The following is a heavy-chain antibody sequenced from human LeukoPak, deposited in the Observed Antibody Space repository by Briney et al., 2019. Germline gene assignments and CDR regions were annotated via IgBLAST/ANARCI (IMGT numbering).Heavy chain of an antibody. J-gene: IGHJ4*02. D-gene: IGHD6-19*01. CDR1: GFTFTSSA. CDR2: IVVGSGNT. V-gene: IGHV1-58*02. CDR3: AADQGSGWYV. Sequence: TSVKVSRTASGFTFTSSAMQWVRQARGQRLEWIGWIVVGSGNTNYAQKFQERVTITRDMSTSTAYMELSSLRSEDTAVYYCAADQGSGWYVWGQGTLVTVSS.